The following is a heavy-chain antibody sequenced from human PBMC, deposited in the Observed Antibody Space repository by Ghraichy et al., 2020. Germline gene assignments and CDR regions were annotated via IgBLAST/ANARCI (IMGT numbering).Heavy chain of an antibody. D-gene: IGHD1-26*01. J-gene: IGHJ6*02. CDR1: GFTFSSYW. V-gene: IGHV3-7*01. CDR3: AREGKVGAMTYYYYYGMDV. Sequence: GGSLRLSCAASGFTFSSYWMSWVRQAPGKGLEWVANIKQDGSEKYYVDSVKGRFTISRDNAKNSLYLQMNSLRAEDTAVYYCAREGKVGAMTYYYYYGMDVWGQGTTVTVSS. CDR2: IKQDGSEK.